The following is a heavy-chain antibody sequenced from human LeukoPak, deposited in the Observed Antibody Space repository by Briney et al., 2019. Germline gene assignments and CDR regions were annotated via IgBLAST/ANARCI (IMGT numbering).Heavy chain of an antibody. CDR2: INPNSGGT. CDR1: GYTFIGYY. V-gene: IGHV1-2*02. Sequence: ASVKVSCKASGYTFIGYYMHWVRQAPGQGLEWMGWINPNSGGTNYAQKFQGRVTMTRDTSTSTAYMELRSLRSDDTAVYYCARDSADCSGGSCYSAEYFQHWGQGTLVTVSS. D-gene: IGHD2-15*01. J-gene: IGHJ1*01. CDR3: ARDSADCSGGSCYSAEYFQH.